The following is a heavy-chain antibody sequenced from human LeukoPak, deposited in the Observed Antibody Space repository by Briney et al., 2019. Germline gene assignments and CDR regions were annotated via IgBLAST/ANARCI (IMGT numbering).Heavy chain of an antibody. CDR3: ARESNVYSGSYRRDY. D-gene: IGHD1-26*01. V-gene: IGHV4-34*01. J-gene: IGHJ4*02. Sequence: SETLSLTCAVYGGSFSGYYWSWIRQPPGKGLEWIGEINHSGSTNYNPSLKSRVTISVDTSKNQSSLKLSSVTAADTAVYYCARESNVYSGSYRRDYWGQGTLVTVSS. CDR1: GGSFSGYY. CDR2: INHSGST.